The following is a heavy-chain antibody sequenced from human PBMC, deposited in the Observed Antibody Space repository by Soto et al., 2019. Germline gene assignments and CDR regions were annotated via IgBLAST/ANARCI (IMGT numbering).Heavy chain of an antibody. Sequence: PSETLSLTCTVSGGSVSSGSYYWSWIRQPPGKGMEWIGYIYYSGSTNYNPSLKSRVTISVDTSKNQFSLKLSSVTAADTAVYYCARATYYYDSSGYLGAFDIWGQGTMVT. V-gene: IGHV4-61*01. CDR3: ARATYYYDSSGYLGAFDI. CDR2: IYYSGST. J-gene: IGHJ3*02. D-gene: IGHD3-22*01. CDR1: GGSVSSGSYY.